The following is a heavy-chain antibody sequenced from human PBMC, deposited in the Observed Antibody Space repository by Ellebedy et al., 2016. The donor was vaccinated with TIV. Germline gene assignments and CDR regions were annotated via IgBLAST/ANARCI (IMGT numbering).Heavy chain of an antibody. Sequence: GESLKISCVGSGFTFNSYGMHWVRQAPGKGLEWVAFISYDGSNKYYADSVKGRFTISSDNSKNTLFLQMNSLRVEDTAVYYCAKGPEQWLIKSGGFEDWGQGTLVTVSS. CDR1: GFTFNSYG. D-gene: IGHD6-19*01. CDR2: ISYDGSNK. V-gene: IGHV3-30*18. CDR3: AKGPEQWLIKSGGFED. J-gene: IGHJ4*02.